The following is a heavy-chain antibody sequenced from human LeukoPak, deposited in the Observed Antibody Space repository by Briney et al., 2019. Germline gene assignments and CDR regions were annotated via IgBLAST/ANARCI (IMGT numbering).Heavy chain of an antibody. D-gene: IGHD2-2*01. CDR2: ISGSGGST. Sequence: PGGSLRLSCAASGFTFSSYAMSWVRQAPGKGLEWVSAISGSGGSTYYADSVKGRFTISRDNSKNTLYLQINSLRAEDTAVYYCAKDGHLYCSSTSCYFPPTLGGMDVWGQGTTVTVSS. CDR3: AKDGHLYCSSTSCYFPPTLGGMDV. CDR1: GFTFSSYA. V-gene: IGHV3-23*01. J-gene: IGHJ6*02.